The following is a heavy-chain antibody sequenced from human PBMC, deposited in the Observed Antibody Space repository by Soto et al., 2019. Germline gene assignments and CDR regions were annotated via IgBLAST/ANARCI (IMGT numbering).Heavy chain of an antibody. J-gene: IGHJ6*03. CDR3: AKVSEMGSMTEGYYYYMDV. V-gene: IGHV1-69*02. Sequence: QVQLVQSGAEVKKSGSSVKVSCRASGGTFSNYTISWVRQAPGQGLEWMGRIIPILDIANYPQKFQGRVTITADKSTNTAYLELSSLRSEDTAMYYCAKVSEMGSMTEGYYYYMDVWGKGTTVTVSS. D-gene: IGHD3-10*01. CDR2: IIPILDIA. CDR1: GGTFSNYT.